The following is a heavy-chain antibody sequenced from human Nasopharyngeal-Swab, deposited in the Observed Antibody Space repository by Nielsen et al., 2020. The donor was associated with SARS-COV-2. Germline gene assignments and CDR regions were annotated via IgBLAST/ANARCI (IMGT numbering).Heavy chain of an antibody. CDR2: INSDGSST. Sequence: GGSLRLSCAASGFTFSSYWMHWVRQAPGKGLVWVSRINSDGSSTRDADSVKGRFTISRDNAKNTLYLQMNSLRAEDTAVYYCARPGSSGSYDAFDIWGKGRMVTVSS. J-gene: IGHJ3*02. CDR1: GFTFSSYW. D-gene: IGHD6-19*01. CDR3: ARPGSSGSYDAFDI. V-gene: IGHV3-74*01.